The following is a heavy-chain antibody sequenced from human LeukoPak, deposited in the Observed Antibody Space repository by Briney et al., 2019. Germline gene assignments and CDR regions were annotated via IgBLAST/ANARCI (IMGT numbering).Heavy chain of an antibody. CDR1: GFSFSDYY. Sequence: PGGSLRLSCAASGFSFSDYYMSWIRQAPGKGLEWVSYITADSGTTYYADSVKGRFTISRGNAKNSLFLQMNNLRDEDTAVYYCASRDYFDYWGQGTLVTVSS. CDR2: ITADSGTT. CDR3: ASRDYFDY. V-gene: IGHV3-11*04. D-gene: IGHD2-21*01. J-gene: IGHJ4*02.